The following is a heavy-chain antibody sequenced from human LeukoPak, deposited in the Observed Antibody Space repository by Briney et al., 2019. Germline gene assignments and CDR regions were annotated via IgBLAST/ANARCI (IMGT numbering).Heavy chain of an antibody. J-gene: IGHJ6*02. CDR2: MNPNSGNT. CDR1: GYTFTSYD. D-gene: IGHD6-13*01. Sequence: ASVKVSCKASGYTFTSYDINWVRQATGQGLEWMGWMNPNSGNTGYAQKFQGRVTMTRNTSISTAYMELSSLRSEDTAVYYCAILAAAGYYYYYCGMDVWGQGTTVTVSS. V-gene: IGHV1-8*01. CDR3: AILAAAGYYYYYCGMDV.